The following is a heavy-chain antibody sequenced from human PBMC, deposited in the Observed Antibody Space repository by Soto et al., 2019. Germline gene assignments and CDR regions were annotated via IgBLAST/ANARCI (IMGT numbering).Heavy chain of an antibody. CDR2: IKQDGSEK. CDR1: GFTFSSYW. J-gene: IGHJ4*02. D-gene: IGHD3-22*01. Sequence: HPGGSLRLSCAASGFTFSSYWMSWVRQAPGKGLEWVANIKQDGSEKYYVDSVKGRFTISRDNAKNSLYLQMNSLRAEDTAVYYCARLPIADYDSSGYSDYWGQGTLVTVSS. CDR3: ARLPIADYDSSGYSDY. V-gene: IGHV3-7*01.